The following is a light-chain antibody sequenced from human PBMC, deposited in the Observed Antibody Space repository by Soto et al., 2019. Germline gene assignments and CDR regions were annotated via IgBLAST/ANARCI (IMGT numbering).Light chain of an antibody. CDR2: DAS. Sequence: DIQMTQSPSTLSASVGDRVTITCRASQSISAWLAWYQQKPGKAPKLLIYDASSLESGVPSRFSGSGSGTEFTLNISSLQPDDFATYYCQHYNSYPWTFGQGTKVEIK. V-gene: IGKV1-5*01. CDR3: QHYNSYPWT. J-gene: IGKJ1*01. CDR1: QSISAW.